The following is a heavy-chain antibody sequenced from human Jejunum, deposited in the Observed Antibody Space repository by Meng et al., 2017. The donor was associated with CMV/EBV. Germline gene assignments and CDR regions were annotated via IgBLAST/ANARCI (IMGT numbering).Heavy chain of an antibody. CDR3: ARLVASRAGGGYLVT. J-gene: IGHJ5*02. CDR2: IYYGGRS. D-gene: IGHD5-12*01. CDR1: SAISEANCG. V-gene: IGHV4-39*01. Sequence: SAISEANCGWSWYRPSPGKGLVLITSIYYGGRSYFTPSLQSRVTISVETSRNQFFLRLTSVAAAEMGVYYCARLVASRAGGGYLVTWGQGTLVTVSS.